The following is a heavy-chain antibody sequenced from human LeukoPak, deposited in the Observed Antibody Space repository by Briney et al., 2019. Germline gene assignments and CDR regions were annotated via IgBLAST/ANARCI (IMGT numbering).Heavy chain of an antibody. CDR1: GGSISNYY. J-gene: IGHJ4*02. CDR2: IYYSGTT. Sequence: PSETLSLTCTVSGGSISNYYWTWIRQPPGKGLEWIAHIYYSGTTNYNPSLKSRVTISVDTSKNQFSLKLSSVTAAGTAVYYCARVLSSGWAGFDHWGQGALVTVSS. V-gene: IGHV4-59*01. D-gene: IGHD6-19*01. CDR3: ARVLSSGWAGFDH.